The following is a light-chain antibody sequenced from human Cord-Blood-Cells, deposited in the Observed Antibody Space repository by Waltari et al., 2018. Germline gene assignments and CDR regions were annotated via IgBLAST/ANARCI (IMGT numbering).Light chain of an antibody. J-gene: IGLJ7*01. Sequence: SVLTQPPSVSAAPGQKVTISCSGSSSNIGNNYVSWYQQLPGTAPKLLIYDNNKRPSGIPDRFSGSKSGTSATLGITGLQTGDEADYYCGTWDSSPSAGVFGGGTQLTVL. V-gene: IGLV1-51*01. CDR3: GTWDSSPSAGV. CDR2: DNN. CDR1: SSNIGNNY.